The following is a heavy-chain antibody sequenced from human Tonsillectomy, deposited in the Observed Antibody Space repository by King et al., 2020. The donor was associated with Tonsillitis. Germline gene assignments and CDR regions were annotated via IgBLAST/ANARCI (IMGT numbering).Heavy chain of an antibody. D-gene: IGHD1-26*01. J-gene: IGHJ4*02. V-gene: IGHV3-64D*06. Sequence: VQLVESGGGLVQPGGSLRLSCSASGFTFSSSAMHWVRQAPGKGLEYVSAISINGGSTYYADSVKGRFTISRDNSKNTLYLQMSSLRAEDTAMYYCVKDWYSGGSEYDCWGQGTLVTVSS. CDR2: ISINGGST. CDR3: VKDWYSGGSEYDC. CDR1: GFTFSSSA.